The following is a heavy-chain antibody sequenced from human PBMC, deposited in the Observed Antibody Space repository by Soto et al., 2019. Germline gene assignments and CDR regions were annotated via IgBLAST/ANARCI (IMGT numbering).Heavy chain of an antibody. J-gene: IGHJ5*02. Sequence: QVQLVQSGAEVKKPGASVKVSCKASGYTFTSYDINWVRQAAGQGLEWMGWMNPNTGNTGYAQKFQGRVTMTRNTSINTAYMELSSLRSDYTAVYYCANFYGSGAGFDPWGQGTLVTVSS. CDR3: ANFYGSGAGFDP. V-gene: IGHV1-8*01. D-gene: IGHD6-19*01. CDR1: GYTFTSYD. CDR2: MNPNTGNT.